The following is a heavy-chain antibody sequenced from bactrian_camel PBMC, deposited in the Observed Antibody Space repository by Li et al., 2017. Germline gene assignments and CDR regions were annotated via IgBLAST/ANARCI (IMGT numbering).Heavy chain of an antibody. J-gene: IGHJ4*01. Sequence: HVQLVESGGGSVQAGESLTLTCTVSGNLPSSYCMAWFRLPPGKEREGVARIATGSGNTYYADSVSGRFTVSKDNDKNRLYLQMDSLKPEDTAMYYCAADYRRDVCSRGVFEYWGQGTQVTVS. CDR2: IATGSGNT. D-gene: IGHD5*01. V-gene: IGHV3S1*01. CDR3: AADYRRDVCSRGVFEY. CDR1: GNLPSSYC.